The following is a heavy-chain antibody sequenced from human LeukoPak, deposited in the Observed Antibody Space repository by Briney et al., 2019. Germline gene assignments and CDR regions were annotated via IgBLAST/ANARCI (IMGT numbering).Heavy chain of an antibody. CDR3: ARDPPAYCGGDCYSYYFDY. V-gene: IGHV3-30-3*01. Sequence: GRSLRLSCAASGFTFSSYAMHWVRQAPGKGLEWVAVISYDGSNKYYADSVKGQFTISRDNSKNTLYLQMNSLRAEDTAVYYCARDPPAYCGGDCYSYYFDYWGQGTLVTVSS. J-gene: IGHJ4*02. D-gene: IGHD2-21*02. CDR2: ISYDGSNK. CDR1: GFTFSSYA.